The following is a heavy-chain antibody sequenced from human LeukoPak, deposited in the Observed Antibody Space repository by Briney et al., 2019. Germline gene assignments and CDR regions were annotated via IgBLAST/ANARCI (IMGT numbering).Heavy chain of an antibody. CDR3: ARDRYYYDSSGYYVFDY. V-gene: IGHV4-4*07. CDR1: GGSISSYY. CDR2: MYTSGST. Sequence: SETLSLTCTVSGGSISSYYWSWIRQPAGKGLEWIGRMYTSGSTNYNPSLKSRVTMSVDTSKNQFSLKLSSVTAADTAVYYCARDRYYYDSSGYYVFDYWGQETLVTVSS. J-gene: IGHJ4*02. D-gene: IGHD3-22*01.